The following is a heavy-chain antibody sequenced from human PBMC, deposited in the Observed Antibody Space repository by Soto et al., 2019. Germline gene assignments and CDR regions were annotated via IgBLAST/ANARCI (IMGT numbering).Heavy chain of an antibody. CDR3: ARSIAALVDWFDP. D-gene: IGHD6-6*01. J-gene: IGHJ5*02. CDR1: GGSFSGYY. Sequence: LSLTCAVYGGSFSGYYWSWIRQPPGKGLEWIGEINHSGSTNYNPSLKSQVTISVDASKNQFSLKLSSVTAADTAVYYCARSIAALVDWFDPWGQGTLVTVSS. V-gene: IGHV4-34*01. CDR2: INHSGST.